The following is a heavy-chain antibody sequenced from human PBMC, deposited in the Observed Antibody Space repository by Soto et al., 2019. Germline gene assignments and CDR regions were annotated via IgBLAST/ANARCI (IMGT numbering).Heavy chain of an antibody. J-gene: IGHJ4*02. CDR1: GGSVSGGSYY. D-gene: IGHD3-22*01. Sequence: SETLSLTCTVSGGSVSGGSYYWNWIRQPPGKGLEWIGYIYFSGSTNYNPSLKSRVTMSIDTSKNQFSLKLTSATAADTAVYYCARDRRSYYSDGSGLDFWGQGTLVTVSS. CDR3: ARDRRSYYSDGSGLDF. V-gene: IGHV4-61*01. CDR2: IYFSGST.